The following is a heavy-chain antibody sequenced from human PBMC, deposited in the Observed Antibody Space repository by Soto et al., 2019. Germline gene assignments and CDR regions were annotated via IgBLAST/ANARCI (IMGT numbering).Heavy chain of an antibody. V-gene: IGHV3-23*01. Sequence: PGGSLRLSCAASGFTFSSYAMSWVRQAPGKGLEWVSAISGSGGSTYYADSVKGRFTISRDNSKNTLYLQMNSLRAEDTAVYYCAKDHPRITMVRGVTALDYWGQGTLVTVSS. CDR1: GFTFSSYA. J-gene: IGHJ4*02. CDR3: AKDHPRITMVRGVTALDY. D-gene: IGHD3-10*01. CDR2: ISGSGGST.